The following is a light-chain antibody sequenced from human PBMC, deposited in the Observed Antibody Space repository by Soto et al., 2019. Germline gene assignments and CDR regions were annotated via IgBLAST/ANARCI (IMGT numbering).Light chain of an antibody. Sequence: QSVLTQPPSVSGAPGERVTISCTGSSSDIGAGYRVRWYQQVPGTAPKLLIYGNSNRPSGVPDRFSGSKSGTSASLAITGLQAEDEADYYCQSYDSSLSGSGVFGGGTKLTVL. J-gene: IGLJ3*02. CDR3: QSYDSSLSGSGV. V-gene: IGLV1-40*01. CDR1: SSDIGAGYR. CDR2: GNS.